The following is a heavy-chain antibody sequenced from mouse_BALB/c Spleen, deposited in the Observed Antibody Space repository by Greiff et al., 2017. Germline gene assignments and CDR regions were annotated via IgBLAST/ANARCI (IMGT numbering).Heavy chain of an antibody. J-gene: IGHJ4*01. D-gene: IGHD2-2*01. CDR2: ISYSGST. Sequence: EVQLQESGPSLVKPSQTLSLTCSVTGDSITSGYWNWIRKFPGNKLEYMGYISYSGSTYYNPSLKSRISITRDTSKNQYYLQLNSVTTEDTATYYCARWYGYDVGAMDYWGQGTSVTVSA. CDR1: GDSITSGY. CDR3: ARWYGYDVGAMDY. V-gene: IGHV3-8*02.